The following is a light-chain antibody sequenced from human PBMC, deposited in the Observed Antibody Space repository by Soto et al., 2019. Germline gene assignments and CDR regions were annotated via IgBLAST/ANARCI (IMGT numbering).Light chain of an antibody. Sequence: EIVLTQSPGTLSLSPGERATLSCRASQSVSSSYLAWYQQKPGQAPRLLIYGASSRATGIPDRFSGSGSGTDFTLTISRLEPEDVAVYYCQQYGGSSRWTFGQGTKVEIK. CDR1: QSVSSSY. CDR2: GAS. V-gene: IGKV3-20*01. CDR3: QQYGGSSRWT. J-gene: IGKJ1*01.